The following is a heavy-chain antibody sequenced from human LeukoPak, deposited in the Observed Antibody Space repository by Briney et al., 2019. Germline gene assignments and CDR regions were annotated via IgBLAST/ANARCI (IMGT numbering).Heavy chain of an antibody. J-gene: IGHJ5*02. CDR2: IYYSGST. D-gene: IGHD2-15*01. Sequence: SETLSLTCTVSGGSISSYYWSWIRQPPGKGLEWIGYIYYSGSTNYNPSLKSRVTISVDTSKNQFSLKLSSVTAADTAVYYCARDGSGSDLYCSGGSCYPEGTWFDPWGQGTLVTVSS. CDR1: GGSISSYY. V-gene: IGHV4-59*01. CDR3: ARDGSGSDLYCSGGSCYPEGTWFDP.